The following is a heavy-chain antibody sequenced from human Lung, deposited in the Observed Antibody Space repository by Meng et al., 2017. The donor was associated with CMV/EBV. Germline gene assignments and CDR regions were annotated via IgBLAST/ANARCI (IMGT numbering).Heavy chain of an antibody. CDR3: AKAFSSSWYREYYDY. D-gene: IGHD6-13*01. V-gene: IGHV3-23*01. Sequence: GGSXRLXCAASGFTFSSSAMSWVRQAPGKGLEWVSAITASGGSTYHADSVKGRFTISRDNSKKMLYLQLNSLRVEDTAVYYCAKAFSSSWYREYYDYWDQGTXVTVYS. CDR1: GFTFSSSA. J-gene: IGHJ4*02. CDR2: ITASGGST.